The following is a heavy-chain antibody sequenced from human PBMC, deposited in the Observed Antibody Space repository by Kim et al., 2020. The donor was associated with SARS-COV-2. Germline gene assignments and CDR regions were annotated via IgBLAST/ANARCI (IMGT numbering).Heavy chain of an antibody. CDR3: ATETG. CDR2: SYDGSNK. J-gene: IGHJ4*02. V-gene: IGHV3-30*01. Sequence: SYDGSNKYYADSVQGRFTISRDNSKNTLYLQMNSLRAEDTAVYYCATETGWGQGTLVTVSS.